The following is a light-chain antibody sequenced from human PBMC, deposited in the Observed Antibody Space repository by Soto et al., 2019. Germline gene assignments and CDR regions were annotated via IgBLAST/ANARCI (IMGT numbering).Light chain of an antibody. CDR1: SSDIGGYNY. Sequence: QSALTQPPSVSGSPGQSVTISCTGTSSDIGGYNYVSWYQQLPGKAPKLMIYDVSKRPSGVPDRFSGSNSGNTASLTISGLQAEHEADYYCCSYAGTTPVFGTGTKLTVL. V-gene: IGLV2-11*01. CDR2: DVS. J-gene: IGLJ1*01. CDR3: CSYAGTTPV.